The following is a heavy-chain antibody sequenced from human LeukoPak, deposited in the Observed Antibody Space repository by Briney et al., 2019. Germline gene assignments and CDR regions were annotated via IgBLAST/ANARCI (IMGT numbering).Heavy chain of an antibody. Sequence: GGSLRLSCAASGFTFSSYSMNWVRQAPGKWLEWVSSISSSSSYIYYADSVKGRFTISRDNAKNSLYLQMNSLRAEDTAVYYCARDPMGATSGGYFDYWGQGTLVTVSS. V-gene: IGHV3-21*01. CDR2: ISSSSSYI. CDR1: GFTFSSYS. D-gene: IGHD1-26*01. CDR3: ARDPMGATSGGYFDY. J-gene: IGHJ4*02.